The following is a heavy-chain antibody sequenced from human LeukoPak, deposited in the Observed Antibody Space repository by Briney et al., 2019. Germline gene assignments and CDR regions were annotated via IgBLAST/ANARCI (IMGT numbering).Heavy chain of an antibody. CDR1: GLTVSSSY. J-gene: IGHJ4*02. Sequence: GGSLRLSCAASGLTVSSSYMSWVRQAPGKGLEWVANIKQDGSEKYYVDSVKGRFTISRDNAKNSLYLQMNSLRAEDTAVYYCARDWDYWGQGTLVTVSS. CDR2: IKQDGSEK. V-gene: IGHV3-7*05. CDR3: ARDWDY.